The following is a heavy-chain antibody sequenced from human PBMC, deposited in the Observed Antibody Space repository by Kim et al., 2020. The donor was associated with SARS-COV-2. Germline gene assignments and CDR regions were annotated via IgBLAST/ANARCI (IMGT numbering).Heavy chain of an antibody. J-gene: IGHJ6*02. CDR3: AKDYPPTYYYGSGSYSPHHPYGMDV. CDR2: ITGDGDTT. V-gene: IGHV3-43*02. Sequence: GGSLRLSCAASGFNFDDFAMYWVRQAPGKGLEWVSLITGDGDTTFYADSVKGRFTISRDNRGNSLYLQMNNLRSKDTALYYCAKDYPPTYYYGSGSYSPHHPYGMDVWGQGTTVTV. CDR1: GFNFDDFA. D-gene: IGHD3-10*01.